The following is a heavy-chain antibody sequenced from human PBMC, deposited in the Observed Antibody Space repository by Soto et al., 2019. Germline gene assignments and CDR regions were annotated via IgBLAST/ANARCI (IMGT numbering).Heavy chain of an antibody. CDR2: INAGNGNT. D-gene: IGHD6-19*01. CDR1: GYTFTSYA. Sequence: ASVKVSGEASGYTFTSYAMHWVRQAPGQRLEWMGWINAGNGNTKYSQKFQGRVTITRDTSASTAYMELSSLRSEDTAVYYCAGGSYSSGWYPSYYYYGMDVWGQGTTVTVSS. CDR3: AGGSYSSGWYPSYYYYGMDV. V-gene: IGHV1-3*01. J-gene: IGHJ6*02.